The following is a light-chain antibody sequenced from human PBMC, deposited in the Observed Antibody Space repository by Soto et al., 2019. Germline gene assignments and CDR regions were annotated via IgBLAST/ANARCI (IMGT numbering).Light chain of an antibody. CDR1: QSINNRY. V-gene: IGKV3-20*01. CDR3: QQFGSSPGFT. CDR2: AAS. J-gene: IGKJ3*01. Sequence: EIVLTQSPGTLSLSPGERATLSCRASQSINNRYLAWYQQKPGQAPRLLIYAASSRATVTPDRFSGSGSGTEFTLTISRLEPEDFEVYYCQQFGSSPGFTFGPGTKVDIK.